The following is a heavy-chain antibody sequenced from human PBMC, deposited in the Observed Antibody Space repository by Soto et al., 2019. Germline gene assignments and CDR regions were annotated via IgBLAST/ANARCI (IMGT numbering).Heavy chain of an antibody. Sequence: QVQLQQWGAGLLKPSETLSLTCAVYGGSFSGYYWSWIRQPPGKGLEWIGEINHSGSTNYNPSLKSRVTISVDTSKNQFSLKLSSGTAADTAVYYCARGYEYSRSQPIYYYYMDVWGKGTTVTVSS. J-gene: IGHJ6*03. CDR2: INHSGST. V-gene: IGHV4-34*01. D-gene: IGHD6-6*01. CDR1: GGSFSGYY. CDR3: ARGYEYSRSQPIYYYYMDV.